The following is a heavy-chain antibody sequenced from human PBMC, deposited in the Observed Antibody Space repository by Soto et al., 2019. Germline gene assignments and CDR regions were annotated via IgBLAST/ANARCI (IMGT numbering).Heavy chain of an antibody. Sequence: QVQLVQSGAEVKKPGSSVKVSCKASGGTFSSYAISWVRQAPGQGLEWMGGIIPVFGTANYAHKLQGRVTINADESTSSAYMKLSRLRSEDTAVYYYTGDYDTTMRIRSRLYYYAMDVWGQGTTVTVSS. CDR1: GGTFSSYA. D-gene: IGHD5-18*01. CDR3: TGDYDTTMRIRSRLYYYAMDV. CDR2: IIPVFGTA. J-gene: IGHJ6*02. V-gene: IGHV1-69*01.